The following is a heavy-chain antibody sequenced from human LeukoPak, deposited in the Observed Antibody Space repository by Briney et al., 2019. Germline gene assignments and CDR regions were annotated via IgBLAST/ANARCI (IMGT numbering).Heavy chain of an antibody. CDR3: ASVGLNGSYDSDYIQH. CDR1: GGSISSGSYY. CDR2: IYTSGST. J-gene: IGHJ1*01. Sequence: SETLSLTCTVSGGSISSGSYYWSWIRQPAGKGLEWIGRIYTSGSTNYNPSLKSRVTISVDTSKNQFSLKLSSVTAADTAVYYCASVGLNGSYDSDYIQHWGQGNLV. D-gene: IGHD1-26*01. V-gene: IGHV4-61*02.